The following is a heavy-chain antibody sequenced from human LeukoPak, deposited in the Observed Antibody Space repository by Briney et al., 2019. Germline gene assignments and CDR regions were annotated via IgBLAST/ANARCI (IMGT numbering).Heavy chain of an antibody. CDR1: GFTFSNAW. CDR3: AKKGDYYDSSGYTSY. Sequence: GGSLRLSCAASGFTFSNAWMSWVRQAPGKGLEWVSAISGSGGSTYYADSVKGRFTISRDNSKNTLYLQMNSLRAEDTAVYYCAKKGDYYDSSGYTSYWGQGTLVTVSS. V-gene: IGHV3-23*01. CDR2: ISGSGGST. D-gene: IGHD3-22*01. J-gene: IGHJ4*02.